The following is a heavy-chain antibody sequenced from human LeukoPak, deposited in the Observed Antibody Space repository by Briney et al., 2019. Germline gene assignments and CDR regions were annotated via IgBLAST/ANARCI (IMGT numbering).Heavy chain of an antibody. Sequence: GGSLRLSCAASGFTFSSYGMHWVRQAPGKGLEWVAVISYDGSNKYYADSVKGRFTISRDNSKNTLYLQMNSLRAEDTAVYYCARLWGDVTIFDLWGQGTLVTVSS. V-gene: IGHV3-30*03. J-gene: IGHJ4*02. CDR3: ARLWGDVTIFDL. CDR1: GFTFSSYG. D-gene: IGHD3-16*01. CDR2: ISYDGSNK.